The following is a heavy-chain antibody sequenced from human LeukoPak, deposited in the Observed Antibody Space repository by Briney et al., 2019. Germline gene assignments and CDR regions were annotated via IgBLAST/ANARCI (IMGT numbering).Heavy chain of an antibody. V-gene: IGHV4-39*07. CDR2: MSYSGST. CDR3: ARGGVLAARSHNWFDP. D-gene: IGHD6-6*01. CDR1: GGSITSSSYS. Sequence: SETLSLTCTVSGGSITSSSYSWGWIRQPPGKGLEWIASMSYSGSTYYNPSLKSRVTISVDTSKNQFSLKLSSVTAADTAVYYCARGGVLAARSHNWFDPWGQGTLVTVSS. J-gene: IGHJ5*02.